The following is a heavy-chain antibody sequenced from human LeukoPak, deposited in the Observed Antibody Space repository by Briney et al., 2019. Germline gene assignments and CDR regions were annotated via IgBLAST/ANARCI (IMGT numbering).Heavy chain of an antibody. V-gene: IGHV1-18*01. CDR2: ISAYNGNT. CDR3: AREVGYDSSGYYPSYFDY. Sequence: ASVKVSCKASGYTFTSYGISWVRQAPGQGLEWMGWISAYNGNTNYAQKLQGRVTMTTDTSTSTAYMELRSLRSDDTAVYYCAREVGYDSSGYYPSYFDYWGQGTLVTVS. CDR1: GYTFTSYG. J-gene: IGHJ4*02. D-gene: IGHD3-22*01.